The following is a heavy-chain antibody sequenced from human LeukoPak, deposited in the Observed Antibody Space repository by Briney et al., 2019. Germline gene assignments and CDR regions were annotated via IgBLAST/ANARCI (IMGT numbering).Heavy chain of an antibody. CDR1: GFTFSSYA. V-gene: IGHV3-23*01. D-gene: IGHD6-13*01. J-gene: IGHJ4*02. Sequence: GGSLRLSCAASGFTFSSYAMSWVRQAPGKGLEWVSSMSAGGGTIYYADSVKGRFAISRDNSKNTLFLQMSSLRTEDTALYYCAKVQQLATIFYFDFWGQGSLVTDSP. CDR2: MSAGGGTI. CDR3: AKVQQLATIFYFDF.